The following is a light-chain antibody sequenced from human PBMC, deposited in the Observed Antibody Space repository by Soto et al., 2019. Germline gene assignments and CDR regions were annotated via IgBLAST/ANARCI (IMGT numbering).Light chain of an antibody. CDR3: QQYNSYWT. Sequence: DIHMTQSPSTLSASVGDRVTITCRASQTISTWLAWYQQKPGKAPKLLIYNASSLESGVPSRFSGSGSGTEFTLAISSLQPDDFATYYCQQYNSYWTFGPGTKVEIK. CDR1: QTISTW. V-gene: IGKV1-5*03. J-gene: IGKJ1*01. CDR2: NAS.